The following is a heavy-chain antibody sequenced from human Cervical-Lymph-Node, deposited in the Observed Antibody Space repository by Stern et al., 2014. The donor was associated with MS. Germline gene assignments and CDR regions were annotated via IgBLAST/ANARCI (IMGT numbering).Heavy chain of an antibody. V-gene: IGHV4-59*01. D-gene: IGHD2/OR15-2a*01. CDR2: IYYSGST. Sequence: QLQLQESGPGLVKPSETLPLTCTVSGGSITNYYWSRIRQPPGQGLEWIGYIYYSGSTNYNPSLKSRVTISVDTSKNQFSLKLSSVTAADTAVYYCARDKGMFFLWGQGTLVTVSS. CDR3: ARDKGMFFL. CDR1: GGSITNYY. J-gene: IGHJ4*01.